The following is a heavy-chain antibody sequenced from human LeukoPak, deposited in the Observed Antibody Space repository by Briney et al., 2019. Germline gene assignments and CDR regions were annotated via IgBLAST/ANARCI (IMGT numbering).Heavy chain of an antibody. CDR2: IHNSGRT. Sequence: PSETLSLTCNVSGGSISSDYWSWIRQPAGKGLEWIGYIHNSGRTNYNPSLKSRVTGFVDTSKNQVSLRLSSVTAADTAVYYCARHGTISSESYFDYWGQGALVTVSS. J-gene: IGHJ4*02. D-gene: IGHD1-14*01. V-gene: IGHV4-59*08. CDR1: GGSISSDY. CDR3: ARHGTISSESYFDY.